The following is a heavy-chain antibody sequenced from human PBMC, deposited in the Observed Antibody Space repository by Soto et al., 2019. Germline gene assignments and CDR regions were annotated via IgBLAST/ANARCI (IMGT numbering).Heavy chain of an antibody. CDR1: GGSISSYY. J-gene: IGHJ6*02. CDR3: ARDRGYRSYTIDV. V-gene: IGHV4-59*01. D-gene: IGHD6-19*01. CDR2: IYYSGST. Sequence: TLSLTCTVSGGSISSYYWSWIRQPPGKGLEWIGYIYYSGSTNYNPSLKSRVTISVDTSKNQFSLKLSSVTAADTAVYYCARDRGYRSYTIDVWGQGTTVTVSS.